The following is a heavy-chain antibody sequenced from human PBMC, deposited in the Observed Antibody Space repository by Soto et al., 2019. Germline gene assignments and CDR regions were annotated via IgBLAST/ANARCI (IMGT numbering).Heavy chain of an antibody. Sequence: EVQLLESGGGLVQPGGSLRLSCAASGFTFSSYAMSWVRQAPGKGLEWVSAISGSGGSTYYADSVKGRFTISRDNSKNTLYLQMNRLRAEDTAVYYCAEGLRYFDSIDYWGQGTLVTVSS. V-gene: IGHV3-23*01. CDR2: ISGSGGST. J-gene: IGHJ4*02. CDR1: GFTFSSYA. CDR3: AEGLRYFDSIDY. D-gene: IGHD3-9*01.